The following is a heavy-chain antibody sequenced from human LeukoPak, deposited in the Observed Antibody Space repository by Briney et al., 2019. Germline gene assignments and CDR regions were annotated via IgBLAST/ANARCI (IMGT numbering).Heavy chain of an antibody. V-gene: IGHV3-64*01. CDR1: GFTFSSYP. D-gene: IGHD3-22*01. CDR3: ARAYYDSGGYYYDY. CDR2: IRSNGDST. J-gene: IGHJ4*02. Sequence: GGSLRLSCAASGFTFSSYPMHWVRQAPGKGLEYVSAIRSNGDSTYYANSVKGRFAISRDNSKNTPYLQMGSLRAEDMAVYYCARAYYDSGGYYYDYWGQGTLVTVSS.